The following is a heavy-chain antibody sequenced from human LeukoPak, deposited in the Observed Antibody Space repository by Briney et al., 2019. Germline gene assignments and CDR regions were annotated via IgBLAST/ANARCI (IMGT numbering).Heavy chain of an antibody. D-gene: IGHD6-13*01. CDR2: IYYSGST. CDR1: GGSISSYY. Sequence: KPSETLSLTCTVSGGSISSYYWSWIRQPPGKGLEWIGYIYYSGSTNYNPSLKSRVTISVDTSKNQFSLKLSSVTAADTAVYYCARRDSSSWYAYFQHWGQGTLVTVSS. CDR3: ARRDSSSWYAYFQH. V-gene: IGHV4-59*08. J-gene: IGHJ1*01.